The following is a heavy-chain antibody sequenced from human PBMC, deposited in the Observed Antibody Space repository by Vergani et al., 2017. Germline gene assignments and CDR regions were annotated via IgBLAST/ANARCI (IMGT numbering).Heavy chain of an antibody. CDR2: ISAYNGNT. CDR3: ARIKKNYPYCCMDV. Sequence: QVQLVQSGAEVKKPGASVKVSCKASGYIFTSYGISWVRQAPGQGLEWMGWISAYNGNTNYAQKLQGRVTMTTDTSTSTAYMQWSSLKASDTAVYYCARIKKNYPYCCMDVWGKGTTVTVSS. J-gene: IGHJ6*03. CDR1: GYIFTSYG. V-gene: IGHV1-18*04.